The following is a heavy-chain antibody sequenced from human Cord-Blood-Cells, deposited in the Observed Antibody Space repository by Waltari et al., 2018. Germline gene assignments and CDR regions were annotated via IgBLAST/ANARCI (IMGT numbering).Heavy chain of an antibody. D-gene: IGHD3-22*01. Sequence: QVQLVESGGGLVKPGGSLRLSCAASGFTFSDYYMSWIRQAPGKGLEWVSYISSSGSTIYYADSVKGRFTISRDNAKNSLYLQMNSLRAEDTAVDYWARAGGGHYDSSGYAKYYYYGMDVWGQGTTVTVSS. V-gene: IGHV3-11*01. CDR3: ARAGGGHYDSSGYAKYYYYGMDV. CDR2: ISSSGSTI. J-gene: IGHJ6*02. CDR1: GFTFSDYY.